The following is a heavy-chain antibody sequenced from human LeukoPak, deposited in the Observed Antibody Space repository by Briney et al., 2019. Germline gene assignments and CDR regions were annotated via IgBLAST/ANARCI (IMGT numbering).Heavy chain of an antibody. CDR1: GGSFSGYY. Sequence: SETLSLTCAVYGGSFSGYYWSWIRQPPGKGLEWIGEINHSGSTNYNPSLKSRVTISVDTSKNQFSLKLSSVTAADTAVYYCARGPYFDWSQGSPLMDVWGQGTTVTVSS. J-gene: IGHJ6*02. V-gene: IGHV4-34*01. CDR2: INHSGST. CDR3: ARGPYFDWSQGSPLMDV. D-gene: IGHD3-9*01.